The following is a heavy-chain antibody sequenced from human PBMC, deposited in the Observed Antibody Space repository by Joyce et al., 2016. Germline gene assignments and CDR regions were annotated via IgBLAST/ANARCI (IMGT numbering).Heavy chain of an antibody. CDR3: ARGGYFYGMDV. V-gene: IGHV4-59*01. J-gene: IGHJ6*02. CDR2: IYYSGNT. D-gene: IGHD2-15*01. Sequence: QVQLQESVPGLVKPSETLSLTCTVSGGSISSYYWTWIRQPPGKGLEWVGYIYYSGNTRYNPSLKSRVTISVDTSKSQFSLKLNSVTAADTAVYYCARGGYFYGMDVWGQGTTVTVSS. CDR1: GGSISSYY.